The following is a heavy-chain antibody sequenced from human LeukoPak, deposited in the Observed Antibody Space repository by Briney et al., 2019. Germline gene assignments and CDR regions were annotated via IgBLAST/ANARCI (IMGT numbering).Heavy chain of an antibody. J-gene: IGHJ6*04. Sequence: GGSLRLFCAASGFTFSSYGMHWVRQAPGKGLEWVAVISYDGSNKYYADSVKGRFTISRDNSKNTLYLQMNSLRAEDTAVYYCAKDQGDYYYYGMDVWGKGTTVTVSS. CDR2: ISYDGSNK. CDR3: AKDQGDYYYYGMDV. CDR1: GFTFSSYG. V-gene: IGHV3-30*18.